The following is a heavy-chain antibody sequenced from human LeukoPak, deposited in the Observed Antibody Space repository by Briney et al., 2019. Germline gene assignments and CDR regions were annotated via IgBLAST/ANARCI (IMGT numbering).Heavy chain of an antibody. CDR3: AKVGRWLHLKDFDY. J-gene: IGHJ4*02. V-gene: IGHV3-23*01. Sequence: PGGSLRLSCAASGFTFSSYAMSWVRQAPGKGLEWVSAISSGGGSTYYADSVKGRFTISRDNSKNTLYLQVNSLRAEDTAVYYCAKVGRWLHLKDFDYWGQGTLVTVSS. D-gene: IGHD5-24*01. CDR1: GFTFSSYA. CDR2: ISSGGGST.